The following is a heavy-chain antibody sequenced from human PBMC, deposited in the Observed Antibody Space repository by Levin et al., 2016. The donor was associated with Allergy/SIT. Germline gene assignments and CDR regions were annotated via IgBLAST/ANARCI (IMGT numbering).Heavy chain of an antibody. D-gene: IGHD5-18*01. CDR2: ISYDGSNK. CDR3: AKDVDTAMGPVLYYFDY. Sequence: WIRQPPGKGLEWVAVISYDGSNKYYADSVKGRFTISRDNSKNTLYLQMNSLRAEDTAVYYCAKDVDTAMGPVLYYFDYWGQGTLVTVSS. V-gene: IGHV3-30*18. J-gene: IGHJ4*02.